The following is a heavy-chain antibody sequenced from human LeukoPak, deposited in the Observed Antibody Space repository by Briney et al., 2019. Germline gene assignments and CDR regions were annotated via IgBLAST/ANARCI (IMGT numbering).Heavy chain of an antibody. Sequence: SETLSLTCTVSGGSISSYYWSWIRQPPGKGLEWIGYIYYSGSTNYNPSLKSRVTISVDTSKNQFSLKLSSVTAADTAVYYCARDRGYGDYGTLDYWGQGTLVTVSS. CDR3: ARDRGYGDYGTLDY. V-gene: IGHV4-59*01. D-gene: IGHD4-17*01. J-gene: IGHJ4*02. CDR2: IYYSGST. CDR1: GGSISSYY.